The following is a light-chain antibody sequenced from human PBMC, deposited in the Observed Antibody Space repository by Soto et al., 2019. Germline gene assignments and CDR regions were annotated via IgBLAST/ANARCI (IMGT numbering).Light chain of an antibody. CDR1: SSDVGGYNY. J-gene: IGLJ1*01. CDR2: DVT. CDR3: SSYTTSNTRQIV. Sequence: ALTQPASVSGSPGQCITISCTGTSSDVGGYNYVSWYQHHPGKAPKLIIYDVTNRPSGVSNPFSGSKSGNTASLTISGLQPEDEADYYCSSYTTSNTRQIVFGTGTKVTVL. V-gene: IGLV2-14*03.